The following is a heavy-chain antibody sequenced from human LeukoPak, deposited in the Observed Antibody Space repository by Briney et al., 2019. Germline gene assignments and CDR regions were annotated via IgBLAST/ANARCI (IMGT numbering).Heavy chain of an antibody. J-gene: IGHJ2*01. CDR1: GGSISSGGYY. CDR2: IYYSGST. Sequence: PSETPSLTCTVSGGSISSGGYYWSWIRQHPGKGLEWIGYIYYSGSTYYNPSRKSRITKTVNTSKNQFSLKLSSGTAAGTDVYNCAGVLKYYDILTGYYPYWYFDLWGRGTLVTVSS. D-gene: IGHD3-9*01. CDR3: AGVLKYYDILTGYYPYWYFDL. V-gene: IGHV4-31*03.